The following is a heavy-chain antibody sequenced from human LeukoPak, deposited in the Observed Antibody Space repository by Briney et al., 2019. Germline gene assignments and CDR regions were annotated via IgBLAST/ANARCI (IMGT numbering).Heavy chain of an antibody. Sequence: GRSLKLSCAASGINFRSYAVHWVRQAPGKGLEWVAVISYDGSNKYYADSVKGRFTISRDNSKNTLYLQMNSLRAEDTAVYYCAREPLYNNGWQRHFDSWGQGTLVTVSS. CDR3: AREPLYNNGWQRHFDS. V-gene: IGHV3-30-3*01. D-gene: IGHD6-19*01. CDR2: ISYDGSNK. J-gene: IGHJ4*02. CDR1: GINFRSYA.